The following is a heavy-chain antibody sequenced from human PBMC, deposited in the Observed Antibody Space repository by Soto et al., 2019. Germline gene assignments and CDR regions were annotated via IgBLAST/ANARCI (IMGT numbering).Heavy chain of an antibody. CDR2: RNSGGI. V-gene: IGHV3-9*01. Sequence: EVQLVESGGGLVQPARSLRLSCAASGFTFDDYAMHWVRQGPGKGLEWVSGRNSGGIGYADSVEGRFTISRDNAKNSLYLQMDRLRPEDTAFYYCAKSPHDILIGSAFDYWGQGTLVTVSS. CDR1: GFTFDDYA. D-gene: IGHD3-9*01. J-gene: IGHJ4*02. CDR3: AKSPHDILIGSAFDY.